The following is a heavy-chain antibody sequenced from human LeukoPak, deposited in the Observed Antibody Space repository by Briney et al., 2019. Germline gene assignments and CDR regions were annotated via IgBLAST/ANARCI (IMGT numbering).Heavy chain of an antibody. CDR1: GFTFSNYG. CDR3: AKSRVVYYFDY. CDR2: ISYDGSNK. D-gene: IGHD3-3*01. V-gene: IGHV3-30*18. Sequence: PGRSLRLSCAASGFTFSNYGMHWVRQAPGKGLGWVAIISYDGSNKYYADSVKGRFTISRDNSKNTLYLQMDSLRAEDTAVYYCAKSRVVYYFDYWGQGTLVTVSS. J-gene: IGHJ4*02.